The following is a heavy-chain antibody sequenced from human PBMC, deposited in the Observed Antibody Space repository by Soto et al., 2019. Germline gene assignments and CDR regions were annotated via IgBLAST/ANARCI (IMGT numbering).Heavy chain of an antibody. Sequence: GASVKVSCKASGFTFTSSAMQWVRQARGQRLEWIGWIVVGSGNTNYAQKFQERVTITRDMSTSTAYMELSSLRSEDTAVYYCAEALWFGEFQVFAYWGQGTLVPVSS. J-gene: IGHJ4*02. CDR1: GFTFTSSA. CDR3: AEALWFGEFQVFAY. V-gene: IGHV1-58*02. D-gene: IGHD3-10*01. CDR2: IVVGSGNT.